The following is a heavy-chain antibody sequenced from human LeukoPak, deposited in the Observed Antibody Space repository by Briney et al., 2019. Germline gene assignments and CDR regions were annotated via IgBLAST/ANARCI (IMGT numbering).Heavy chain of an antibody. V-gene: IGHV1-69*05. J-gene: IGHJ4*02. CDR2: IIPIFGTA. CDR3: ARVPVTPTKGIVASDY. Sequence: SVKVSCKASGGTFSSYAISWVRQAPGQGLEWMGGIIPIFGTANYAQKFQGRVTMTRDTSTSTVYMELSSLRSEDTAVYYCARVPVTPTKGIVASDYWGQGTLVTVSS. D-gene: IGHD1-26*01. CDR1: GGTFSSYA.